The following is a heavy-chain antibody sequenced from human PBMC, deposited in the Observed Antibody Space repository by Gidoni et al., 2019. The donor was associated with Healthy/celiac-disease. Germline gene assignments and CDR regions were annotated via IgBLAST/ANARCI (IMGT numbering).Heavy chain of an antibody. J-gene: IGHJ4*02. D-gene: IGHD2-2*01. CDR2: ISGSGGST. Sequence: EVQLLESGGGLVQPGGSLRLSCAASGFTFSSYAMSWVRQAPGKGLEWVSAISGSGGSTYYADSVKGRFTISRDNSKNTLYLQMNSLRAEDTAVYYCAKLDIVVVPAALDIDYWGQGTLVTVSS. CDR1: GFTFSSYA. V-gene: IGHV3-23*01. CDR3: AKLDIVVVPAALDIDY.